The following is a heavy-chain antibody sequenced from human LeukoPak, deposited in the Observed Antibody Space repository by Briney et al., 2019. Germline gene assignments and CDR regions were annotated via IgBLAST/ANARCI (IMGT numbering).Heavy chain of an antibody. CDR1: GGSISSGDYY. V-gene: IGHV4-30-4*01. J-gene: IGHJ3*02. CDR3: ARVIRRNDAFDI. D-gene: IGHD2-21*01. CDR2: IYYSGST. Sequence: SETLSLTCTVSGGSISSGDYYWSWIRQPPGKGLEWIGYIYYSGSTYYNPSLKSRVTISVDTSKNQFSLKLSSVTAADTAVYYCARVIRRNDAFDIWGQGTTVTVSS.